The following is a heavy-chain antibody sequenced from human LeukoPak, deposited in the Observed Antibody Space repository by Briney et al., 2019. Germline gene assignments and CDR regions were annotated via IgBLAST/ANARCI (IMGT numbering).Heavy chain of an antibody. CDR3: ARDAPGAADEYFQH. Sequence: ASVKVSCKVSGYTLTELSMHWVRQAPGKGLEWMGGFDPEDGETIYAQKLQGRVTMTTDTSTSTAYMELRSLRSDDTAVYYCARDAPGAADEYFQHWGQGTLVTVSS. J-gene: IGHJ1*01. D-gene: IGHD6-13*01. CDR2: FDPEDGET. CDR1: GYTLTELS. V-gene: IGHV1-24*01.